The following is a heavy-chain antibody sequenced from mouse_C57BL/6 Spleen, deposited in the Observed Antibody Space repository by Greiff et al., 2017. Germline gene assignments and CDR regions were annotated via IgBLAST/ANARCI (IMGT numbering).Heavy chain of an antibody. J-gene: IGHJ2*01. D-gene: IGHD1-1*01. CDR1: GFTFSSYA. CDR3: RGDDTVDDLTY. V-gene: IGHV5-9-1*02. CDR2: ISSGGDYI. Sequence: EVKLVESGEGLVKPGGSLKLSCAASGFTFSSYAMSWVRQTPEKRLEWVAYISSGGDYIYYAATVKGRFTISSDNARTPLYLQNSSLKSEAAVMYYCRGDDTVDDLTYWGQGTTLTVS.